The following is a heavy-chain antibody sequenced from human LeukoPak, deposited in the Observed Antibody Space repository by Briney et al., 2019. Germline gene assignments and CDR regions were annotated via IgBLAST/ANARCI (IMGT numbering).Heavy chain of an antibody. J-gene: IGHJ4*02. CDR1: GYTFTGYY. D-gene: IGHD3-9*01. Sequence: GASVKVSCKASGYTFTGYYMHWVQQAPGQGLEWMGRINPNSGGTNYAQKFQGRVTMTRDTSISTAYMELSRLRSDDTAVYYCARDPYTVRYFDWLLDYWGQGTLVTVSS. CDR3: ARDPYTVRYFDWLLDY. CDR2: INPNSGGT. V-gene: IGHV1-2*06.